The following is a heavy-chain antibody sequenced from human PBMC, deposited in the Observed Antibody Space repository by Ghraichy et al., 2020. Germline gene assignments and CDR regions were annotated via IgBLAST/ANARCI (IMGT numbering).Heavy chain of an antibody. J-gene: IGHJ6*02. CDR3: AREEEGLYDFWSGYFNGPSTRYYGMDV. V-gene: IGHV4-34*01. CDR2: INHSGST. CDR1: GGSFSGYY. D-gene: IGHD3-3*01. Sequence: SETLSLTCAVYGGSFSGYYWSWIRQPPGKGLEWIGEINHSGSTNYNPSLKSRVTISVDTSKNQFSLKLSSVTAADTAVYYCAREEEGLYDFWSGYFNGPSTRYYGMDVWGQGTTVTVSS.